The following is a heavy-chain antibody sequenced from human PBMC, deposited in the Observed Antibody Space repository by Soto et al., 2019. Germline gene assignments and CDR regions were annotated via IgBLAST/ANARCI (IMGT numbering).Heavy chain of an antibody. V-gene: IGHV4-34*01. J-gene: IGHJ4*02. Sequence: SETLSLTCDVYGGSFSDYIWTWIRQTPGKGLQWIGQINHSGSANYNPSLKSRVTISVDTSKNQFSLKLSSVTAADTAVYYCARRTSLRRLGYCSGGSCAPGLYFDYWGQGTLVTVSS. CDR3: ARRTSLRRLGYCSGGSCAPGLYFDY. CDR2: INHSGSA. CDR1: GGSFSDYI. D-gene: IGHD2-15*01.